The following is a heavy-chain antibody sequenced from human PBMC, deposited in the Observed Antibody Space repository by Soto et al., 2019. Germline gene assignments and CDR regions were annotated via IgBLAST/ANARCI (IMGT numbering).Heavy chain of an antibody. D-gene: IGHD6-19*01. J-gene: IGHJ4*02. V-gene: IGHV3-30-3*01. Sequence: QVQLVESGGGVVQPGRSLRLSCAASGFTFSSYAMHWVRQAPGKGLEWVAVISYDGSNKYYADSVKGRFTISRDNSKNTLYLQMNSLRAEDTAVYYCATPRGRQQWLVLGYWGQGTLVTVSS. CDR2: ISYDGSNK. CDR1: GFTFSSYA. CDR3: ATPRGRQQWLVLGY.